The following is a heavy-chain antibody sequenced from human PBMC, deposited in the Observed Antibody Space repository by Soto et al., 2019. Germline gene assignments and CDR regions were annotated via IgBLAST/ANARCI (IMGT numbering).Heavy chain of an antibody. J-gene: IGHJ3*02. CDR3: ARGNYYDSSGYYHDAFDI. CDR2: IYHSGST. V-gene: IGHV4-30-2*01. D-gene: IGHD3-22*01. CDR1: GGSISSGGYS. Sequence: QLQLQESGSGLVKPSQTLSLTCAVSGGSISSGGYSWSWIRQPPGKGLEWIGYIYHSGSTYYNPSLKGRVTISVDRSKNQFSLKLSSVTAADTAVYYCARGNYYDSSGYYHDAFDIWGQGTMVTVSS.